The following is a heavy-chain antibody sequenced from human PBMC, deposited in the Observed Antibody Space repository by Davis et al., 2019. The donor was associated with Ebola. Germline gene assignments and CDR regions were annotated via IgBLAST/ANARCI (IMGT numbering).Heavy chain of an antibody. J-gene: IGHJ6*03. Sequence: GGSLRLSCAASGFTLSGSAIHWVRQASGNGLEWVGRIRSKANSYATAYAASVKGRFTISRDDSKNTAYLQMNSLKTEDTAVYYCTSLYSSSWYGYYYYMDVWGKGTTVTVSS. D-gene: IGHD6-13*01. CDR2: IRSKANSYAT. CDR3: TSLYSSSWYGYYYYMDV. V-gene: IGHV3-73*01. CDR1: GFTLSGSA.